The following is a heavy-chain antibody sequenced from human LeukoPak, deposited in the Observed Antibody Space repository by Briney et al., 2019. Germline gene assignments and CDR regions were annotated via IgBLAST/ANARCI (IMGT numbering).Heavy chain of an antibody. V-gene: IGHV3-74*01. D-gene: IGHD6-6*01. Sequence: GGSLRLSCTASGFSFSGHWMHWARQLPGKGLVWVSRISPTGSTTSYADSVKGRFTVSRDNAKNTLYLQVNNLRAEDTAVYYCARGPNSNWSGLDSWGQGTLLTVSS. CDR3: ARGPNSNWSGLDS. CDR1: GFSFSGHW. CDR2: ISPTGSTT. J-gene: IGHJ4*02.